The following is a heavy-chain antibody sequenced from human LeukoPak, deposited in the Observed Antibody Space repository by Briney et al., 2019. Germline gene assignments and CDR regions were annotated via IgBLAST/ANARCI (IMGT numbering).Heavy chain of an antibody. CDR1: GGSISSNYY. CDR3: ARARGRYIDFLDY. V-gene: IGHV4-39*02. J-gene: IGHJ4*02. CDR2: FFYSGST. D-gene: IGHD3-9*01. Sequence: SETLSLTCTVSGGSISSNYYWGWIRQPPGKGLEWIVSFFYSGSTYYNPSLKSRVTISVDTSKNQFSLRLSSVTAPDTAVYYCARARGRYIDFLDYWGQGTLITVSS.